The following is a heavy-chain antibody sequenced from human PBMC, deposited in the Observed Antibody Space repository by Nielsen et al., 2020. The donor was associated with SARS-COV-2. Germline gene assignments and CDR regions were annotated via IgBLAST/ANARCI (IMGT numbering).Heavy chain of an antibody. CDR2: ISWDGGST. D-gene: IGHD6-19*01. V-gene: IGHV3-43*01. CDR1: GFTFDDYT. Sequence: GESLKISCAASGFTFDDYTMHWVRQAPGKGLEWVSLISWDGGSTYYADSVKGRFTISRDNAKNSLYLQMNSLRAEDTAVYYCARDPGYSSGWLDYWGQGTLVTVSS. J-gene: IGHJ4*02. CDR3: ARDPGYSSGWLDY.